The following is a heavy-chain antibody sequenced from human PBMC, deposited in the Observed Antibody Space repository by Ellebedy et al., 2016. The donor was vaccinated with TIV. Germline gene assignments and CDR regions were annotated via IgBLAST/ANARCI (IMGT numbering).Heavy chain of an antibody. CDR2: ISGSGGST. CDR1: GFTFSSYA. CDR3: AKGDTAMASNDY. J-gene: IGHJ4*02. D-gene: IGHD5-18*01. V-gene: IGHV3-23*01. Sequence: GESLKISXAASGFTFSSYAMSWVRQAPGKGLEWVSAISGSGGSTYYADSVKGRFTISRDNSKNTLYLQMNSLRAEDTAVYYCAKGDTAMASNDYWGQGTLVTVSS.